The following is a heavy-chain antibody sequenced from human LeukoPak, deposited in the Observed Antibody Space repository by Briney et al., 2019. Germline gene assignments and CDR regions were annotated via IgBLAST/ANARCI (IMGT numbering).Heavy chain of an antibody. D-gene: IGHD4-17*01. Sequence: GGALRLSCADSGFTFSSYWMSWVRQAPGKGLEGVAHIKQDGSEKYYVDSVKGRFTISRDNATKYLYLKMNSLRPDYTALSYWARSDHYVTWNAFDIWGQGTMVTVSS. CDR1: GFTFSSYW. CDR3: ARSDHYVTWNAFDI. J-gene: IGHJ3*02. CDR2: IKQDGSEK. V-gene: IGHV3-7*01.